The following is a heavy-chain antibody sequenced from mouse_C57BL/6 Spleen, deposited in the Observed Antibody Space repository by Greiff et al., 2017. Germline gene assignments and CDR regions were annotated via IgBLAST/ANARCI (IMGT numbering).Heavy chain of an antibody. CDR3: ARSITTVVAKGWYYFDY. Sequence: QVHVKQSGAELVKPGASVKLSCKASGYTFTSYWMHWVKQRPGRGLEWIGRIDPNSGGTKYNEKFKSKATLTVDKPSSTAYMQLSSLTSEDSAVYYCARSITTVVAKGWYYFDYWGQGTTLTVSS. CDR2: IDPNSGGT. J-gene: IGHJ2*01. CDR1: GYTFTSYW. D-gene: IGHD1-1*01. V-gene: IGHV1-72*01.